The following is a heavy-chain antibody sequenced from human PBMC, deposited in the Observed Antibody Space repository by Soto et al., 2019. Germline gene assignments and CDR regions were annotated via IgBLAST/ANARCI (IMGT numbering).Heavy chain of an antibody. CDR2: IYPGDSDT. Sequence: GESLKISCKGSGYSFTSYWIGWVRQMPGKGLEWMGIIYPGDSDTRYSPSFQGQVTISADKSISTAYLQWSSLKASDTAMYYCARGGSSSAYYSYGMDVWGQGTTVTVSS. CDR3: ARGGSSSAYYSYGMDV. J-gene: IGHJ6*02. D-gene: IGHD6-6*01. V-gene: IGHV5-51*01. CDR1: GYSFTSYW.